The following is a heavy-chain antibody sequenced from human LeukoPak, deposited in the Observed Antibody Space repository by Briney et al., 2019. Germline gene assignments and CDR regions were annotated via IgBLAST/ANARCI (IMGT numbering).Heavy chain of an antibody. D-gene: IGHD3-22*01. J-gene: IGHJ3*02. CDR1: GFTFSSYA. CDR2: ISYDGSNK. Sequence: GGSLRLSCAASGFTFSSYAMHWVRQAPGKGLEWVAVISYDGSNKYYADSVKGRFTISRDNSKNTLYLQMNSLRAEDTAVYYCARELPRKADDYDYYDSSGYFDAFDIWGQGTMVTVSS. V-gene: IGHV3-30-3*01. CDR3: ARELPRKADDYDYYDSSGYFDAFDI.